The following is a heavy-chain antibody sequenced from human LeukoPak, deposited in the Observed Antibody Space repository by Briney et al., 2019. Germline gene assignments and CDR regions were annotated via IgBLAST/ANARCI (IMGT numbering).Heavy chain of an antibody. D-gene: IGHD6-13*01. CDR1: GYTFTGYY. CDR3: ARDLFDQGSSRGY. Sequence: ASVKVSCKASGYTFTGYYMHWVRQAPGQGLEWMGWINPNSGGTNYAQKFQGRVTMTRDTSISTAYMELGRLRSDDTAVYYCARDLFDQGSSRGYWGQGTLVTVSS. J-gene: IGHJ4*02. V-gene: IGHV1-2*02. CDR2: INPNSGGT.